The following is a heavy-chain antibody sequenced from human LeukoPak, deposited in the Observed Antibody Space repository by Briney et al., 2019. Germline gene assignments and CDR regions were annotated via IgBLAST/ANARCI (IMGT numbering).Heavy chain of an antibody. V-gene: IGHV1-2*06. J-gene: IGHJ5*02. CDR3: ARASVGGRDLVNWFDP. D-gene: IGHD2-15*01. CDR1: GYTFTGYY. Sequence: ASVKVSCKASGYTFTGYYMHWVRQAPAQGLEWMGRINPNSCGTNYAQKFQGRVTMTRDTSISTAYMELSRLRSDDTAVYYCARASVGGRDLVNWFDPWGQGTLVTVSS. CDR2: INPNSCGT.